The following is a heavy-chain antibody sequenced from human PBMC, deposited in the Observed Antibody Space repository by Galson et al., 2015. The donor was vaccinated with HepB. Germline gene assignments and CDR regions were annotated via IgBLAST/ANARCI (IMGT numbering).Heavy chain of an antibody. V-gene: IGHV4-4*07. CDR3: ARDTSYCSSTSCGYYFYMDV. Sequence: ATLSLSCTVSVGSISSYYWSWLRQPAGKGLEWIWRIYTSGNTNYNASLKSRVTMSVDTSKNQFSLKLSTVTAADTAVYYCARDTSYCSSTSCGYYFYMDVWGKGTTVTVSS. CDR2: IYTSGNT. CDR1: VGSISSYY. J-gene: IGHJ6*03. D-gene: IGHD2-2*01.